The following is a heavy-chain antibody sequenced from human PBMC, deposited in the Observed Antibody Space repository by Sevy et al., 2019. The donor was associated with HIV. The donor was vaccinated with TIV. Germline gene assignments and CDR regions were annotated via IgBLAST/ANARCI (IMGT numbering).Heavy chain of an antibody. V-gene: IGHV1-18*01. Sequence: ASVKVSCKASGYTFTSYGISWVRQAPGQGLEWMGWISAYNGNTNYAQKLQGRVTMTTDTSTSTAYMELRSLRSDDTAVYDCARAPPKQWRDNAFDIWGQGTMVTVSS. D-gene: IGHD6-19*01. CDR2: ISAYNGNT. CDR3: ARAPPKQWRDNAFDI. CDR1: GYTFTSYG. J-gene: IGHJ3*02.